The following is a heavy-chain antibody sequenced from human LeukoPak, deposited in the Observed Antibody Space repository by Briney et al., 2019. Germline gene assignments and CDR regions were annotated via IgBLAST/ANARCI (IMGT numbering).Heavy chain of an antibody. J-gene: IGHJ3*02. CDR3: AKVLVPAATTDAFDI. CDR2: ISSSSSYI. CDR1: GFTFSSYS. D-gene: IGHD2-2*01. Sequence: GGSLRLSCAASGFTFSSYSMNWVRQAPGKGLEWVSSISSSSSYIYYADSVKGRFTISRDNAKNSLYLQMNSLRAEDTAVYYCAKVLVPAATTDAFDIWGQGTMVTVSS. V-gene: IGHV3-21*01.